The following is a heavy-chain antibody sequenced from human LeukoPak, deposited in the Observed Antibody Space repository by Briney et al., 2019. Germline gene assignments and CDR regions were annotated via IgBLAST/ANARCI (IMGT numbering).Heavy chain of an antibody. CDR1: GFTFSSYD. V-gene: IGHV3-48*03. CDR2: ITSGGTTM. Sequence: GGSLRLSCAASGFTFSSYDMSWVRQAPRRGLEWVSYITSGGTTMYYADSVKGRFTISRDNAKNSLNLQMNSLRAEDTAVYYCAREIYCSSTSYYIVWGRGTTVTVSS. D-gene: IGHD2-2*02. CDR3: AREIYCSSTSYYIV. J-gene: IGHJ6*02.